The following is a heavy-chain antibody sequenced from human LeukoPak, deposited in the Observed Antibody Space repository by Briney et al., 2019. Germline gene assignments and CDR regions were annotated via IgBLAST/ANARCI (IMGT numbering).Heavy chain of an antibody. J-gene: IGHJ4*02. Sequence: ASVKVSCTASGYTFTSYGISWVRQAPGQGLEWMGWISAYNGNTNYAQKLQGRVTMTTDTSTSTAYMELRSLRSGDTAVYYCARVGITFGGVILDYDYWGQGTLVTVSS. D-gene: IGHD3-16*01. CDR3: ARVGITFGGVILDYDY. CDR2: ISAYNGNT. CDR1: GYTFTSYG. V-gene: IGHV1-18*01.